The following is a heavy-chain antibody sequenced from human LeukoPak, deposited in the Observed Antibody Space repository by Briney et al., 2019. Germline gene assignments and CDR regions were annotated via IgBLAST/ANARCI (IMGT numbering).Heavy chain of an antibody. CDR3: ARLVAAAPDY. CDR1: GGPISSHQ. CDR2: IYYSGST. V-gene: IGHV4-59*05. D-gene: IGHD6-13*01. J-gene: IGHJ4*02. Sequence: SETLSLTCTVSGGPISSHQWSWIRQPPGKGLEWIGSIYYSGSTYYNPSLKSRVTISVGTSKNQFSLKLSSVTAADTAVYYCARLVAAAPDYWGQGTLVTVSS.